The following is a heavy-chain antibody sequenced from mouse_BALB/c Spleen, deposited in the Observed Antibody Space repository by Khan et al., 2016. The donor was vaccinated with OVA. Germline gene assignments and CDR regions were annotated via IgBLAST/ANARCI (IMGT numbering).Heavy chain of an antibody. J-gene: IGHJ2*01. V-gene: IGHV1S81*02. CDR1: GYTLTSYW. D-gene: IGHD2-1*01. CDR2: INPSNGRT. CDR3: ARLLINFDY. Sequence: QVQLKESGAELVNPGASVNLSCKASGYTLTSYWMHWVKQRPGQGLEWIGEINPSNGRTNYTEKFKSKATLTVDKSSRTAYMQLSSPTSEDSAVYYCARLLINFDYWGQGTTLTVSS.